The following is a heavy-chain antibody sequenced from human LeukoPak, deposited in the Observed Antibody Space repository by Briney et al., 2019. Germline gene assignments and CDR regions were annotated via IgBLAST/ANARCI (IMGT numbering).Heavy chain of an antibody. D-gene: IGHD3-22*01. CDR3: ARHVDSSGSGVDY. Sequence: PPETLSLTWTVAGGSISSYYWSWIRQPPGKGVEWIGYIYYSGSTNYNPSLKSRVTISVDTSKNQFSLKLSSVTAADTAVYYCARHVDSSGSGVDYWGQGTLVTVSS. CDR2: IYYSGST. J-gene: IGHJ4*02. CDR1: GGSISSYY. V-gene: IGHV4-59*01.